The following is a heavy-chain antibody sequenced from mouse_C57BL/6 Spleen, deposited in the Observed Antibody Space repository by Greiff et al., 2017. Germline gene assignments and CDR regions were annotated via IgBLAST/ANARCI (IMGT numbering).Heavy chain of an antibody. D-gene: IGHD2-14*01. J-gene: IGHJ4*01. CDR2: INPNNGGT. CDR1: GYTFTDYY. CDR3: ARSGVLPGDAMDY. V-gene: IGHV1-26*01. Sequence: EVQLQQSGPELVKPGASVKISCKASGYTFTDYYMNWVKQSHGKSLEWIGDINPNNGGTSYNQKFKGKATLTVDKSSSTAYMELRSLTSEDSAVYYCARSGVLPGDAMDYWGQGTSVTVSS.